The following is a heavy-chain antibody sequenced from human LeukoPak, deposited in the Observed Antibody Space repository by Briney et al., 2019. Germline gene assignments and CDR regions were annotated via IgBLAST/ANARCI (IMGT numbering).Heavy chain of an antibody. CDR2: IYHSGST. CDR1: GYSISSGYY. CDR3: VRQGGWAFDN. V-gene: IGHV4-38-2*02. D-gene: IGHD1-26*01. J-gene: IGHJ4*02. Sequence: PSETLSLTCTVSGYSISSGYYWGWIRQPPGEGLEWIGSIYHSGSTYYNPSLKSRVTISVDTSKNQFSLKLSSVTAADTAVYYCVRQGGWAFDNWGQGTLVTVSS.